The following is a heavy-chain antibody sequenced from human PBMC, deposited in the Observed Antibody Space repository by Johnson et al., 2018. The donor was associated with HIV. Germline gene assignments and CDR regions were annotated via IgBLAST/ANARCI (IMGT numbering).Heavy chain of an antibody. CDR3: AREGAWSLRAAAGRGAFDI. V-gene: IGHV3-64*01. CDR1: GFTFSSYA. Sequence: EVQLVESGGGLVQPGGSLRLSCAASGFTFSSYAMHWVRQAPGKGLEYVSAITSNGGSTYYAKSVKGRFTISRDNSKNTLYLQMGSLRAEDMAVYYCAREGAWSLRAAAGRGAFDIWGQGTMVTVSS. J-gene: IGHJ3*02. CDR2: ITSNGGST. D-gene: IGHD6-13*01.